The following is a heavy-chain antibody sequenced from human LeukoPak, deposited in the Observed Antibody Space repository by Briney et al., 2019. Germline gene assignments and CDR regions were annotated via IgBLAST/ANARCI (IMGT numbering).Heavy chain of an antibody. D-gene: IGHD2-21*02. CDR1: GGSISSYY. J-gene: IGHJ4*02. V-gene: IGHV4-59*01. CDR2: IYYSGST. CDR3: ARVEHCGGDCYSFDY. Sequence: PSETLSLTCTVSGGSISSYYWSWIRQPPGKGLEWIGYIYYSGSTKYNPSLKSRVTISVDTSKNQFSLKLSSVTAADTAVYYCARVEHCGGDCYSFDYWGQGTLVTVSS.